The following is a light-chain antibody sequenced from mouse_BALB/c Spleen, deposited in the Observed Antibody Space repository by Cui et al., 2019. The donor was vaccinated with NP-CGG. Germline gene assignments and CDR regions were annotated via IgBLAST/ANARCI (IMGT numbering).Light chain of an antibody. Sequence: QAVVTQASALTTSHGETVPITCRASTGAVTTSNYANWVQEKPDHFFTGLIGGTNNRAPGVPARFSGSLIGDRAALTITGAQTEDEAIYFCALWYTNHWVFGGGTKLTVL. CDR1: TGAVTTSNY. J-gene: IGLJ1*01. CDR2: GTN. CDR3: ALWYTNHWV. V-gene: IGLV1*01.